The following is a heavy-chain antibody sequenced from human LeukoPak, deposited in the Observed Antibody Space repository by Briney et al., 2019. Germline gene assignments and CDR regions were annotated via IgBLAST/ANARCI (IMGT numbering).Heavy chain of an antibody. D-gene: IGHD4/OR15-4a*01. Sequence: PSETLSLTCTVSGDSINSGSYYWSCIRQPAGKGLEWIGRFYTSGSTNYNPSLKSRVTISVDTSKNQFSLKLSSVTAADTAVYYCARRAGAYSHPYDYWGQGTLVTVSS. CDR3: ARRAGAYSHPYDY. CDR2: FYTSGST. CDR1: GDSINSGSYY. J-gene: IGHJ4*02. V-gene: IGHV4-61*02.